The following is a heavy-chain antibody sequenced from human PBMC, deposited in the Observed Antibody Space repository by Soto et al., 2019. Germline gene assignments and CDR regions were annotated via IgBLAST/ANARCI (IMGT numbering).Heavy chain of an antibody. CDR3: ARERYYYGSGSYSYYYYMDV. CDR1: GFTVSSND. D-gene: IGHD3-10*01. Sequence: GGSLRLSCAASGFTVSSNDMSWVRQAPGKGLEWVSLIYSGGTTYYADSVKGRFIISRDNSKNTLYLQMNSLRAEDTAVYYCARERYYYGSGSYSYYYYMDVWGKGTTVTVSS. J-gene: IGHJ6*03. V-gene: IGHV3-66*01. CDR2: IYSGGTT.